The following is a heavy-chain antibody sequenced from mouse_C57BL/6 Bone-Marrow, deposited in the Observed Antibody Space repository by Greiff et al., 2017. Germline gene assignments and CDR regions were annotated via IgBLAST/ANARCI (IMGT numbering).Heavy chain of an antibody. CDR3: ARNPYYYGRG. D-gene: IGHD1-1*01. CDR2: IYPGSGST. J-gene: IGHJ2*01. V-gene: IGHV1-55*01. Sequence: QVQLQQPGAELVKPGASVTMSCKASGYTFTSYWITWVKQRPGQGLEWIGDIYPGSGSTNYNEKFKSKATLTVDTSSSTAYMQLSSLTSEDSAVYYCARNPYYYGRGWGQGTTLTGSS. CDR1: GYTFTSYW.